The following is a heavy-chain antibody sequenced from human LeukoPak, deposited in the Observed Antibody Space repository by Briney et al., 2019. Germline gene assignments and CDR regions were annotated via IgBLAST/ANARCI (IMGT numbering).Heavy chain of an antibody. CDR2: MNPNSGNT. CDR3: ARVSIDGGDY. Sequence: ASVKVSCKGSGYTFSGYYMHWVRQATGQGLEWMGWMNPNSGNTGYAQKFQGRVTMTRNTSISTAYMELSSLRSEDTAVYYCARVSIDGGDYWGQGTLATVSS. V-gene: IGHV1-8*02. J-gene: IGHJ4*02. D-gene: IGHD2-21*01. CDR1: GYTFSGYY.